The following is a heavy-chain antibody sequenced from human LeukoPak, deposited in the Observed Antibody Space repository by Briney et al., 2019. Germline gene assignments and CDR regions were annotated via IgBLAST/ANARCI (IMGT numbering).Heavy chain of an antibody. CDR2: IWYDGSNK. V-gene: IGHV3-33*08. J-gene: IGHJ4*02. CDR3: ARDLSPTDYGGIDY. Sequence: PGGSLRLSCAASGFTFSSYGMHWVRQAPGKGLEWVAVIWYDGSNKYYADSVKGRFTISRDNSKNTLYLQMNSLRAEDTAVYYCARDLSPTDYGGIDYWGQGTLVTVSS. D-gene: IGHD4-23*01. CDR1: GFTFSSYG.